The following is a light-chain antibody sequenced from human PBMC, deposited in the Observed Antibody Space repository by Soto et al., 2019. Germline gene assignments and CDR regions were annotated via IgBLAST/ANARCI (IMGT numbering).Light chain of an antibody. J-gene: IGKJ5*01. CDR3: QQLNSYPLT. Sequence: DIQMTQSPSFLSASVGDRVTITCRASQSIGKHLNWYQQKPGKAPKLLIYAASTLQSGVPSRFSGSGSGTDFTLTISSLQPEDFATYYCQQLNSYPLTFGQGTRLEIK. CDR2: AAS. V-gene: IGKV1-9*01. CDR1: QSIGKH.